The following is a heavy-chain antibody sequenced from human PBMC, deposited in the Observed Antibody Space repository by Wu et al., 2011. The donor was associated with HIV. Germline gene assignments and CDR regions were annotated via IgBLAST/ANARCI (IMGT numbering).Heavy chain of an antibody. CDR1: GGTFSSYA. J-gene: IGHJ6*03. D-gene: IGHD6-13*01. Sequence: QVQLVQSGAEVKKPGSSVKVSCKASGGTFSSYAISWVRQAPGQGLEWMGRIIPIFGTANYAQKFQGRVTITADESTSTAYMELSSLRSEDTAVYYCARIAAAGNNNYYYYYMDVWGQRDHGHRLL. CDR2: IIPIFGTA. CDR3: ARIAAAGNNNYYYYYMDV. V-gene: IGHV1-69*15.